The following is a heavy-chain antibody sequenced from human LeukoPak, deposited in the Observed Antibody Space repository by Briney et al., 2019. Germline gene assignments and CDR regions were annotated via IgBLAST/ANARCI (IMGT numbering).Heavy chain of an antibody. CDR2: IKRKSDGGTT. Sequence: PGGSLRLSCAASGLTFSNAWMNWVRQAPGKGLEWVGRIKRKSDGGTTEYVAPVKGRFTISRDDSKNIVYLQMNSLKTEDTALYYCTTDPGPGCLWGQGTMVTVSS. J-gene: IGHJ3*01. CDR3: TTDPGPGCL. V-gene: IGHV3-15*07. D-gene: IGHD6-19*01. CDR1: GLTFSNAW.